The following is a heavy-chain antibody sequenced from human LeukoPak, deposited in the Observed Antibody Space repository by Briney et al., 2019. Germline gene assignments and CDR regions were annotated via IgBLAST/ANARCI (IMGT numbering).Heavy chain of an antibody. J-gene: IGHJ6*03. CDR1: AASISNHC. V-gene: IGHV4-59*08. CDR2: IYYTGTT. D-gene: IGHD2-21*02. Sequence: SQTLSPTCTLAAASISNHCCTWVRQPARNGIGWMGFIYYTGTTNYSPSLRSRFTISVDTSKNQVSLKLDSVTAADTAVYYCARHADDFASHYYMDVWGKGATVTVSS. CDR3: ARHADDFASHYYMDV.